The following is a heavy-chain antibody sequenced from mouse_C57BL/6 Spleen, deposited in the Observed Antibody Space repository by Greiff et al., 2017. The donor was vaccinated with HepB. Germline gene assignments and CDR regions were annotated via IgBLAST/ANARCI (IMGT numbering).Heavy chain of an antibody. V-gene: IGHV1-80*01. Sequence: VKVVESGAELVKPGASVKISCKASGYAFSSYWMNWVKQRPGKGLEWIGQIYPGDGDTNYNGKFKGKATLTADKSSSTAYMQLSSLTSEDSAVYFCATYSAYAMDYWGQGTSVTVSS. D-gene: IGHD2-12*01. CDR1: GYAFSSYW. CDR3: ATYSAYAMDY. CDR2: IYPGDGDT. J-gene: IGHJ4*01.